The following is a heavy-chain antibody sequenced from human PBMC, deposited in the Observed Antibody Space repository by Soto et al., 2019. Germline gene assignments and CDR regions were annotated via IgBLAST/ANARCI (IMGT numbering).Heavy chain of an antibody. CDR1: GGSISSDY. CDR2: IYTSENT. Sequence: APLSLTCTVSGGSISSDYWSWIRQPAGKGLEWIGRIYTSENTHYNPSLRSRVNMSLDTSKNQLSLNLTSVTAADTAVYYCARGVGRSSWTSFDSWGQGTLVTVSS. D-gene: IGHD6-13*01. J-gene: IGHJ4*02. V-gene: IGHV4-4*07. CDR3: ARGVGRSSWTSFDS.